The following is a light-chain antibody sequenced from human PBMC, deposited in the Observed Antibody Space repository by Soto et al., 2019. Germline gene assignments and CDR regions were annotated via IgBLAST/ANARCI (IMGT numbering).Light chain of an antibody. J-gene: IGLJ2*01. Sequence: QPVLTQSSSASASLGSSVKLTCTLSSVHSSYIIAWHQQQPGKAPRYLMKLEGSGSYNKGSGVPDRFSGSSSGADRYLTISNLQSEDEADYYCETWDSSTRVFGGGTKLTVL. CDR2: LEGSGSY. V-gene: IGLV4-60*03. CDR3: ETWDSSTRV. CDR1: SVHSSYI.